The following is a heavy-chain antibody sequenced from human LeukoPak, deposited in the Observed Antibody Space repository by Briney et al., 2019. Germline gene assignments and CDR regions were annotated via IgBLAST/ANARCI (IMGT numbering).Heavy chain of an antibody. CDR2: INHSGST. J-gene: IGHJ4*02. CDR1: GGSLSGYD. Sequence: SDTLSLTCAVYGGSLSGYDWSWIRQPPGEGLEWIGEINHSGSTNYNPSLKSRVTISVDTSKNQFSLKLSSVTAADTAVYYCARWREYALDYWGQGTLVTVSS. V-gene: IGHV4-34*01. CDR3: ARWREYALDY. D-gene: IGHD2-2*01.